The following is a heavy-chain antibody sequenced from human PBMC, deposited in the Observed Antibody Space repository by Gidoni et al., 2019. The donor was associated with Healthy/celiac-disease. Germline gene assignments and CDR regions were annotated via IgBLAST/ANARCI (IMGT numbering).Heavy chain of an antibody. Sequence: QVQLQESGPGLVKPSQTLSLTCTVSGGSISSGSYYWSWIRQPAGKGLEWIGRIYTSGSTNYNPSLKSRVTMSVDTSKNQFSLKLSSVTAADTAVYYCAREAARPPWGGWFDPWGQGTLVTVSS. CDR3: AREAARPPWGGWFDP. CDR2: IYTSGST. D-gene: IGHD6-6*01. V-gene: IGHV4-61*02. CDR1: GGSISSGSYY. J-gene: IGHJ5*02.